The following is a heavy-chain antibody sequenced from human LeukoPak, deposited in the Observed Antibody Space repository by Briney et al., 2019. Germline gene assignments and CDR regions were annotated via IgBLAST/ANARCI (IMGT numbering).Heavy chain of an antibody. CDR1: GYTFTGYY. D-gene: IGHD5-18*01. J-gene: IGHJ4*02. Sequence: ASVKVSCKASGYTFTGYYMHWVRQAPGQGLEWMGWINPNSGGTNYAQKFQGWVTMTRDTSISTAYMELSRLRSDDTAVYYCARVWGPRGYSYGEFDYWGQGTLVTVSS. CDR2: INPNSGGT. CDR3: ARVWGPRGYSYGEFDY. V-gene: IGHV1-2*04.